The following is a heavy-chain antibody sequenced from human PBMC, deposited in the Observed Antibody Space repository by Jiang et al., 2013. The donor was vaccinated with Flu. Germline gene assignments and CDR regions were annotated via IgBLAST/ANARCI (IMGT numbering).Heavy chain of an antibody. CDR2: IIPIFGTA. CDR3: ASAKPGYSSGPTNEYYFDY. CDR1: GGTFSSYA. V-gene: IGHV1-69*06. D-gene: IGHD6-19*01. Sequence: SGAEVKKPGSSVKVSCKASGGTFSSYAISWVRQAPGQGLEWMGGIIPIFGTANYAQKFQGRVTITADKSTSTAYMELSSLRSEDTAVYYCASAKPGYSSGPTNEYYFDYWGQGTLVTVSS. J-gene: IGHJ4*02.